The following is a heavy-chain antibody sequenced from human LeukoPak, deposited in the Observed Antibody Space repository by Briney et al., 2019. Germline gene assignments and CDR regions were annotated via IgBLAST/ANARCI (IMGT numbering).Heavy chain of an antibody. D-gene: IGHD2-15*01. Sequence: GGSLRLSCAASGFTFSSYAMAWVRQAPGKGLEWVSTISGSSTTTYYADSVKGRFTISRDNSKNTLYLQMNSLRAEDTAVYYCARDRDIVVVVAALDYWGQGTLVTVSS. CDR2: ISGSSTTT. V-gene: IGHV3-23*01. CDR1: GFTFSSYA. CDR3: ARDRDIVVVVAALDY. J-gene: IGHJ4*02.